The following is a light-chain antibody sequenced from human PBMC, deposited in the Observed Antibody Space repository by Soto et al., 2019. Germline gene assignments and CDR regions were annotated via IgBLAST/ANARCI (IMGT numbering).Light chain of an antibody. CDR2: EVT. CDR1: SRDVGGYNY. CDR3: SSYADSTLL. V-gene: IGLV2-8*01. Sequence: QSALTQPPSASGSPGQSVTISCTGNSRDVGGYNYVSWYQQHPGRAPRLMIYEVTKRPSGVPDRFSGSKSGNTASLTVSGLQAEDEADYYCSSYADSTLLFGGGTKVTVL. J-gene: IGLJ2*01.